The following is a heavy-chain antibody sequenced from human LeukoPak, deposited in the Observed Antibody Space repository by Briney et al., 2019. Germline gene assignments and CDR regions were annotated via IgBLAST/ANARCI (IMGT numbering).Heavy chain of an antibody. CDR3: ARQGVGTYDYGDEGYYMDV. Sequence: SETLSLTCTVSGGSISSNGYYWGWIRQSPGEGLEWIGNIYYSGITYYNASLKSRVTISVDTSKNQFSLKLSSVTAADTAVYYCARQGVGTYDYGDEGYYMDVWGKGTTVTISS. CDR2: IYYSGIT. CDR1: GGSISSNGYY. J-gene: IGHJ6*03. V-gene: IGHV4-39*01. D-gene: IGHD4-17*01.